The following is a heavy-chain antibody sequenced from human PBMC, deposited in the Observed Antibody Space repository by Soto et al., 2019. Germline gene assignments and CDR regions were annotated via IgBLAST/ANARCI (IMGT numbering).Heavy chain of an antibody. D-gene: IGHD4-17*01. CDR2: FFSDAER. V-gene: IGHV2-26*01. Sequence: QVTLKESGPVLVKPTETLTLTCSVSGFSLTNGRMGVSWIRQPPGKALEWLAHFFSDAERSYSTSMQSRLNMYEDSSSSQVVLTMTNMAPADTATYFCARMDGDYNYYGLDVWGHGIAVTVSS. CDR3: ARMDGDYNYYGLDV. J-gene: IGHJ6*02. CDR1: GFSLTNGRMG.